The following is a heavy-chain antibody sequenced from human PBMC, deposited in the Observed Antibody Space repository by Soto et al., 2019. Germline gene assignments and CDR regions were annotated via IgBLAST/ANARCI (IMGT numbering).Heavy chain of an antibody. J-gene: IGHJ3*02. CDR3: ARHSGTYYDPIHI. Sequence: SETLSLTCTVSGGSISSYYWSWIRQPPGKGLEWIGYIYYSGSTNYNPSLKSRVTISVDTSKSQFSLNLSSVTAADTAVYYCARHSGTYYDPIHIWGQGTMVT. V-gene: IGHV4-59*08. D-gene: IGHD1-26*01. CDR1: GGSISSYY. CDR2: IYYSGST.